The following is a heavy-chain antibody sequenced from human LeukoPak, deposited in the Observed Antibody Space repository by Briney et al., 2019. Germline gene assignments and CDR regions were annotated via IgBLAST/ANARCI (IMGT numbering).Heavy chain of an antibody. CDR2: IYSGGST. D-gene: IGHD2-15*01. CDR3: ARAGGY. CDR1: GFTVSSNY. Sequence: PGGSLRLSSAASGFTVSSNYMSWVRQAPGKGLEWVSVIYSGGSTYYADSVKGRFTISRDNSKNTLYLQMNSLRAEDTAVYYCARAGGYWGQGTLVTVSS. J-gene: IGHJ4*02. V-gene: IGHV3-53*01.